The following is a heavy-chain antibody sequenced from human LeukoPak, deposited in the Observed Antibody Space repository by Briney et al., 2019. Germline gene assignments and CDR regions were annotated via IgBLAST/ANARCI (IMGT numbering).Heavy chain of an antibody. J-gene: IGHJ4*02. V-gene: IGHV1-18*01. CDR3: ARDIVVVPAASPRTFDY. CDR2: ISAYNGNT. Sequence: ASVKVSCKASGYTFTSYGISWVRQAPGQGLEWMGWISAYNGNTKYAQKLQGRVTMTTDTSTSTAYMELRSLRSDDTAVYYCARDIVVVPAASPRTFDYWGQGTLVTVSA. CDR1: GYTFTSYG. D-gene: IGHD2-2*01.